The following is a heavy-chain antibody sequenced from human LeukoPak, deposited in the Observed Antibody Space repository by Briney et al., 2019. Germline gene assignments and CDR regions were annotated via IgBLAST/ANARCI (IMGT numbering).Heavy chain of an antibody. D-gene: IGHD1-1*01. Sequence: GGSLRLSCAASGFTVSSNYMSWVRQAPGKGLEWVSAISGSGGSTYYADSVKGRFTISRDNSKNTLYLQMNSLRAEDTAVYYCAREVLGTASAFDYWGQGTLVTVSS. CDR2: ISGSGGST. J-gene: IGHJ4*02. V-gene: IGHV3-23*01. CDR3: AREVLGTASAFDY. CDR1: GFTVSSNY.